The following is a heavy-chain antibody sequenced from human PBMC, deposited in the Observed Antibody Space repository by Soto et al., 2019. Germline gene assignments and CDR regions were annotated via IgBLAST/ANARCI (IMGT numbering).Heavy chain of an antibody. D-gene: IGHD6-19*01. V-gene: IGHV1-46*01. CDR3: ARDKDFYSSGYDY. J-gene: IGHJ4*02. CDR2: INPSGGST. Sequence: GASVKVSCKASGYTFASYYVHWVRQVPGQGLEWMGVINPSGGSTSYAQKFQGRVTMTRDTSTSTVYMELSSLRSEDTAVYYCARDKDFYSSGYDYWGQGTLVTVS. CDR1: GYTFASYY.